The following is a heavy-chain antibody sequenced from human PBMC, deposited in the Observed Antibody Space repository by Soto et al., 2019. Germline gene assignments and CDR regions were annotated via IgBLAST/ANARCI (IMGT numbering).Heavy chain of an antibody. CDR3: TTAPWHQWPRGY. CDR1: GFTVSDAW. V-gene: IGHV3-15*01. CDR2: IKNKIDGGTR. J-gene: IGHJ4*02. Sequence: GGSLRLSCGASGFTVSDAWMSWVRQAPGKGLEWVGRIKNKIDGGTRDYAAPVKDRFIISRDDSKNTLFLQMNSLKTEETAVYYCTTAPWHQWPRGYRGQGTLVTVSS. D-gene: IGHD6-19*01.